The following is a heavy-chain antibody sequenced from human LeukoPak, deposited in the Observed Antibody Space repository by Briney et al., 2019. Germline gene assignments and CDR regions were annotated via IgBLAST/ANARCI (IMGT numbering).Heavy chain of an antibody. V-gene: IGHV1-24*01. Sequence: PGASVKVSCKVSGYTLTELSMHWVRQAPGKGLEWMGGFDPEDGETIYAQKFQGRVTMAEDTSTDTAYMELSSLRSEDTAVYYCATFQEGGRYAFDIWGQGTMVTVSS. CDR1: GYTLTELS. J-gene: IGHJ3*02. D-gene: IGHD1-26*01. CDR2: FDPEDGET. CDR3: ATFQEGGRYAFDI.